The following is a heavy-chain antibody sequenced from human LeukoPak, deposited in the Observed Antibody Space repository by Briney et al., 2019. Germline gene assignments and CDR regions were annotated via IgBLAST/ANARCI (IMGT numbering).Heavy chain of an antibody. CDR2: IYISDNT. Sequence: SQTLSLTCTVSGGSISSYYWSWIRPPAGKGLEWIGRIYISDNTNYNPSLRSRVTMSVDTSKNQFSLKLSSVTAADTAVYYCARDRSTGYSSDWFDPWGQGTLVTVSS. V-gene: IGHV4-4*07. J-gene: IGHJ5*02. CDR3: ARDRSTGYSSDWFDP. CDR1: GGSISSYY. D-gene: IGHD6-19*01.